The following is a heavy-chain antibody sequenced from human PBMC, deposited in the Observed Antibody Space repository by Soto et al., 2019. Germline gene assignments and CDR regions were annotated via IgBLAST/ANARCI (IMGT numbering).Heavy chain of an antibody. J-gene: IGHJ3*02. Sequence: EVQLVESGGGLVKPGGSLRLSCAASGFTFSSYSMNWVRQAPGKGLEWVSSISSSSSYIYYADSEKGRFTISRDNAKNSLYLQMNSLRAEDTAVYCCARSRMLWYAFDIWGKGTMVTVSS. V-gene: IGHV3-21*01. CDR3: ARSRMLWYAFDI. CDR1: GFTFSSYS. CDR2: ISSSSSYI. D-gene: IGHD2-8*01.